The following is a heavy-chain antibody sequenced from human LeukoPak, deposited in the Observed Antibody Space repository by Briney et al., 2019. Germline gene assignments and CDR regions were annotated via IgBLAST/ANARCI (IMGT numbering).Heavy chain of an antibody. J-gene: IGHJ4*02. Sequence: GGSLRLSCAASGFTFSSYWMSWVRQAPGKGLEWVANIKQDGSEKRYVDSVKGRFTISRDNAKNSLFLQMNSLRDEDTAVYYCASGFSSSPYFDCWGQGTLVTVSS. D-gene: IGHD6-6*01. CDR2: IKQDGSEK. CDR3: ASGFSSSPYFDC. CDR1: GFTFSSYW. V-gene: IGHV3-7*02.